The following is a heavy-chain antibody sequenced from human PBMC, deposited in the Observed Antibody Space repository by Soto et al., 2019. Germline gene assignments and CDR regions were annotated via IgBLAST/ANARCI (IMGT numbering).Heavy chain of an antibody. V-gene: IGHV4-39*01. CDR3: ARASQVLLWFGESHMDV. D-gene: IGHD3-10*01. CDR1: GGSISSSSYY. Sequence: PSETLSLTCTVSGGSISSSSYYWGWIRQPPGKGLEWIGSIYYSGSTYYNPSLKSRVTISVDTSKNQFSLKLSSVTAADTAVYYCARASQVLLWFGESHMDVWGQGTTVTVSS. CDR2: IYYSGST. J-gene: IGHJ6*02.